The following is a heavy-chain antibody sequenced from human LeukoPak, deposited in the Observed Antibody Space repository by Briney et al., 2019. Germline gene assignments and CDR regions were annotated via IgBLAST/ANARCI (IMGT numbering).Heavy chain of an antibody. J-gene: IGHJ4*02. Sequence: GASVKVSCKSSGYTFTSYGISWVRQAPGQGLEWMGWISGYNGNTNYAQKLQGRVTMTTDTSKRTAYMELRSLRCDGTAVYYCARYLFRMGKWLAKGFDYWGQGTLVTVSS. CDR3: ARYLFRMGKWLAKGFDY. CDR1: GYTFTSYG. CDR2: ISGYNGNT. V-gene: IGHV1-18*01. D-gene: IGHD6-19*01.